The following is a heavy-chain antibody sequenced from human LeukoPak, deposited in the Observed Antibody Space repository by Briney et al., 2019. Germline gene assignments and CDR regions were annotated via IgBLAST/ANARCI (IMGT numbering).Heavy chain of an antibody. CDR1: GGSISSYY. CDR3: AKFDYDRASFDY. Sequence: PSETLSLTCTVSGGSISSYYWSWIRQPPGKGLEWIGYLYYSGSTYHNPSLNSRVTISVDTSKNQFSLKLSSVTAADTAVYYCAKFDYDRASFDYWGQGTLVTVSS. J-gene: IGHJ4*02. CDR2: LYYSGST. V-gene: IGHV4-59*01. D-gene: IGHD3-22*01.